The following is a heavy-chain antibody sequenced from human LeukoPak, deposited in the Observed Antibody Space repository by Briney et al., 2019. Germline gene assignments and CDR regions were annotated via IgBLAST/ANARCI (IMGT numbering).Heavy chain of an antibody. D-gene: IGHD2/OR15-2a*01. CDR1: GFTIGSYW. J-gene: IGHJ3*01. CDR2: IRQDGSEK. Sequence: QPGGSLRLSCAGSGFTIGSYWMSWVRQAPGKGLDWVANIRQDGSEKYYVDSVKGRLTISRDNAKNSLYLQMNSLRAEETGIYYCARAGYYGDDAFDLWGQGTMVTVSS. V-gene: IGHV3-7*01. CDR3: ARAGYYGDDAFDL.